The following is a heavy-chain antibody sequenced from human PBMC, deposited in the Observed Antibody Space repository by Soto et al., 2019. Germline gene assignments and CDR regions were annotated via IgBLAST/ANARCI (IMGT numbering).Heavy chain of an antibody. CDR3: ARYVPDYGDYLDYYYGMDV. CDR1: GGSISSYY. Sequence: SETLSLTSTVSGGSISSYYWSWIRQPPGKGLEWIGYIYYSGSTNYNPSLKSRVTISVDTSKNQFSLKLSSVTAADTAVYYCARYVPDYGDYLDYYYGMDVWGQGTTVTVSS. D-gene: IGHD4-17*01. V-gene: IGHV4-59*01. J-gene: IGHJ6*02. CDR2: IYYSGST.